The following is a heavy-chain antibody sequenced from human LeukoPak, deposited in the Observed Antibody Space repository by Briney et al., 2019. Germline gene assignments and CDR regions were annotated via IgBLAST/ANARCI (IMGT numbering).Heavy chain of an antibody. CDR3: ARRATSGWFDP. Sequence: SETLSLTCTGTGGSISSSRYHWGCIRQPPGKGLEWIGSIYYDGSTYFNPSLKTRVTISVDTSRNQFSLRLSSVTAADTAVYSFARRATSGWFDPWGQGTLVTVSS. V-gene: IGHV4-39*01. J-gene: IGHJ5*02. CDR1: GGSISSSRYH. CDR2: IYYDGST. D-gene: IGHD1-26*01.